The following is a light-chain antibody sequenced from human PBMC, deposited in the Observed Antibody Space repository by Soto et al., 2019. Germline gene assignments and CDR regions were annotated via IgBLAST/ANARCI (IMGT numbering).Light chain of an antibody. CDR2: EVS. Sequence: QSALTQPPSASGSPGQSVTISCTGTSSDVGGYNYVSWYQQHPGKAPKLMIYEVSKRPSGVPDRLSGSKSGNTASLTVSGLQAEDEADYYCSSYAGSNKSVFGTGTKVTVL. CDR3: SSYAGSNKSV. J-gene: IGLJ1*01. V-gene: IGLV2-8*01. CDR1: SSDVGGYNY.